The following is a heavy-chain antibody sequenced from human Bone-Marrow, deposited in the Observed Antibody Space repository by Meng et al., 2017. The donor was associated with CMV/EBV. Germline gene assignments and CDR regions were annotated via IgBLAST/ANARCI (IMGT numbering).Heavy chain of an antibody. V-gene: IGHV1-46*01. CDR1: GYTFTSYY. CDR3: ARDMGNCSSTSCKTSYYYYGMDV. D-gene: IGHD2-2*01. CDR2: INPSGGST. J-gene: IGHJ6*02. Sequence: ASVKVSCKASGYTFTSYYMHWVRQAPGQGLEWMGIINPSGGSTSYAQKFQGRVTMTRDTSTSTVYMELSSLRSADTAVYYCARDMGNCSSTSCKTSYYYYGMDVWGQGTTVTVSS.